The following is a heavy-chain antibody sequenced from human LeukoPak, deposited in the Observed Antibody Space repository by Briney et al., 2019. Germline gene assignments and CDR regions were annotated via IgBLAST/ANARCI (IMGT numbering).Heavy chain of an antibody. CDR1: GFTFSSYA. CDR2: ISGSGGDT. D-gene: IGHD1-26*01. Sequence: PGGSLRLSCAASGFTFSSYAMSWVRQAPGKGLEWVSAISGSGGDTYYADSVKGRFTISRDNPKNTLYLQMNSLRAEDTAVYYCPNRFYSGSYYEPGGYGMDVRGQASTVTVCS. J-gene: IGHJ6*01. CDR3: PNRFYSGSYYEPGGYGMDV. V-gene: IGHV3-23*01.